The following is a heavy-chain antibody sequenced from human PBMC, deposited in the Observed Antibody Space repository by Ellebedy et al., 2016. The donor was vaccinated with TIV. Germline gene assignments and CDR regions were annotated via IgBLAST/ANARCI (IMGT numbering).Heavy chain of an antibody. CDR3: ARGGSSGSSDY. V-gene: IGHV3-30*03. CDR2: ISSDGSNK. Sequence: GGSLRLXXVASGFTFRSHGIYWVRQAPGKGLEWVEVISSDGSNKYYADSVKGRFTISRDNSKNTLYLQMNSLRTDDMAVYYCARGGSSGSSDYWGQGTLVTVSS. CDR1: GFTFRSHG. D-gene: IGHD3-10*01. J-gene: IGHJ4*02.